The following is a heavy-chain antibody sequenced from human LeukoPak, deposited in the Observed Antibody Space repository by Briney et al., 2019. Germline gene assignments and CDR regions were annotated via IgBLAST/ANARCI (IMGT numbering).Heavy chain of an antibody. V-gene: IGHV4-4*07. Sequence: PAETLSLTCTVSGGSISRYYWSWIRQPAGKGLECIARIYTSGSTNYNPPLKSRVTTSVATSKNHFSLELTSLDAADTLVHYRAVVGCNGDYYFDYWLQGTLLTVSS. D-gene: IGHD4-23*01. CDR3: AVVGCNGDYYFDY. CDR2: IYTSGST. J-gene: IGHJ4*02. CDR1: GGSISRYY.